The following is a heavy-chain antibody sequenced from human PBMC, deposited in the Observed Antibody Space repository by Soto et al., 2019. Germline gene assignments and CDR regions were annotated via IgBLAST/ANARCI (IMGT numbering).Heavy chain of an antibody. J-gene: IGHJ4*02. CDR2: ISGSGGST. CDR1: GFTFSSYT. Sequence: GGSLRLSCAASGFTFSSYTMNWVRQAPGKGLEWVSAISGSGGSTYYADSVKGRFTISRDNSKNTLYLQMNSLRAEDTAVYYCAKGGRQRRGVDYWGQGTLVTVSS. CDR3: AKGGRQRRGVDY. V-gene: IGHV3-23*01. D-gene: IGHD1-26*01.